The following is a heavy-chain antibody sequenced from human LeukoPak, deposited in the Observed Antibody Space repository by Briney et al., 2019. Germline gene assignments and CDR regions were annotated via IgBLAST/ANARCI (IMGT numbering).Heavy chain of an antibody. Sequence: SETLSLTCTVSGYSISSGYYWGWIRQPPGKGLEWIGSIYHSGSTYYNPSLKSRITISVDTSKNQFSLKLSSVTAADTAVYYCARAAGYSSSWGTGRGYDYWGQGTLVTVSS. CDR3: ARAAGYSSSWGTGRGYDY. V-gene: IGHV4-38-2*02. J-gene: IGHJ4*02. CDR2: IYHSGST. CDR1: GYSISSGYY. D-gene: IGHD6-13*01.